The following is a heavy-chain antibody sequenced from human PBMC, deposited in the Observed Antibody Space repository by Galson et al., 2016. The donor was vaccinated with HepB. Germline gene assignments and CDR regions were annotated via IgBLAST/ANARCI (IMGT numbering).Heavy chain of an antibody. CDR3: ARIRRSDWYLHAALGWFDP. CDR1: GFTFSSYA. CDR2: ISSSGDST. V-gene: IGHV3-23*01. J-gene: IGHJ5*02. D-gene: IGHD6-19*01. Sequence: LRLSCAASGFTFSSYAMSWVRQAPGKGLEWVSGISSSGDSTYYADSVKGRFTISRDNSKNTLCLQMNSLRAEDTAVYYCARIRRSDWYLHAALGWFDPWGQGTLVTVSS.